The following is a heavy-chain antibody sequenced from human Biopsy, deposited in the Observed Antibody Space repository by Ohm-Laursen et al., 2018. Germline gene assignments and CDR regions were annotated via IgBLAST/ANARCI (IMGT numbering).Heavy chain of an antibody. Sequence: SLRLSCAASGFTLTDSGMHWVRQAPGKGLEWVALISYDGSYKNYGDSVKGRFTISRDNSKNTLYLQTNSLRPEDTAVYYCAKQEGVAYGDIDYWGQGTLVTVSS. V-gene: IGHV3-30*18. CDR3: AKQEGVAYGDIDY. CDR1: GFTLTDSG. J-gene: IGHJ4*02. CDR2: ISYDGSYK. D-gene: IGHD3-10*01.